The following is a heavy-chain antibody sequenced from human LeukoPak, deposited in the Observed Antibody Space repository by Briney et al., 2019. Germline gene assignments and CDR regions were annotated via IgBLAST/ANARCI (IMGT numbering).Heavy chain of an antibody. V-gene: IGHV3-23*01. J-gene: IGHJ5*02. CDR3: AKLFYIVVVPAAISA. Sequence: GGSLRLSCAASGFTFSSYAMSWVRQAPGKGLEWVSAISGSGGSTYYADSVKGRFTISRDNSKNTLYLQMNSLRAEDTAVCYCAKLFYIVVVPAAISAWGQGTLVTVSS. D-gene: IGHD2-2*02. CDR2: ISGSGGST. CDR1: GFTFSSYA.